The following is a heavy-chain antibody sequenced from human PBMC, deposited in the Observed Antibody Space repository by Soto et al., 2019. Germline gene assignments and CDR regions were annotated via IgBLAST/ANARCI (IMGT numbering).Heavy chain of an antibody. J-gene: IGHJ4*02. CDR2: IHYDGST. V-gene: IGHV4-30-4*01. Sequence: QVQLQESGPGLVRPSQTLSLTCSVSGGSISSDIYYWSWVRQPPGKGLEWIGYIHYDGSTYYSPSLRSRVYMSVDASKNQFSLRLSSVTAADTAVYYCARDYGGHSGLDYWGQGTLVTVSS. CDR3: ARDYGGHSGLDY. D-gene: IGHD4-17*01. CDR1: GGSISSDIYY.